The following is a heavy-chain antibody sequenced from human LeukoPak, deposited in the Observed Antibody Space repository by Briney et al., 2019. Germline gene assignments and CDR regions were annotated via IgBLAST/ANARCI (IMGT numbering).Heavy chain of an antibody. Sequence: PGGSLRLSCVASGFIFSDYWMSWVRQAPGKGPEWVTNIKVDGIKKYYADSVKGRFTISRENAKNSLYLHMNSLRAEDTAVYYCARDRIQLWSHDYWGQGTLVTVSS. CDR1: GFIFSDYW. D-gene: IGHD5-18*01. J-gene: IGHJ4*02. V-gene: IGHV3-7*04. CDR3: ARDRIQLWSHDY. CDR2: IKVDGIKK.